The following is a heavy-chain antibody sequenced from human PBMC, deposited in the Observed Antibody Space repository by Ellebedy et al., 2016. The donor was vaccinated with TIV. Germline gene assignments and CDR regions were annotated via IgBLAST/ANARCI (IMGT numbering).Heavy chain of an antibody. CDR2: IWYDGSNK. V-gene: IGHV3-33*01. CDR3: ARDIVVVPAARRPYYYSGMDV. J-gene: IGHJ6*02. D-gene: IGHD2-2*01. CDR1: GFTFSSYG. Sequence: GESLKISCAASGFTFSSYGMHWVRQAPGKGLEWVAVIWYDGSNKYYAYSVKGRFTISRDNSKNTLYLQMNSLRAEDTAVYYCARDIVVVPAARRPYYYSGMDVWGQGTTVTVSS.